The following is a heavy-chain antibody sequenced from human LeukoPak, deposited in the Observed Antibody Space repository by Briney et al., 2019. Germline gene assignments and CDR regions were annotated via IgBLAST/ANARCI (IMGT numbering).Heavy chain of an antibody. CDR1: GGSISGFY. CDR2: IYYSGTT. V-gene: IGHV4-59*08. Sequence: SETLSLTCSVSGGSISGFYWSWIRQPPGKGLDWIGFIYYSGTTSYNPSLKSRVTISVDTSKNQFSLKLSSVTAADTAVYYCASCEGCYGRYFQHWGQGTLVTVSS. J-gene: IGHJ1*01. CDR3: ASCEGCYGRYFQH. D-gene: IGHD2-15*01.